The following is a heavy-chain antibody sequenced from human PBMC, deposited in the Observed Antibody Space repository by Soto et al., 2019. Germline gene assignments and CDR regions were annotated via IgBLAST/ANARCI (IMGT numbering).Heavy chain of an antibody. D-gene: IGHD3-3*01. CDR2: INHSGST. Sequence: QVQLQQWGAGLLKPSETLSLTCAVYGGSFSGYYWSWIRQPPGKGLEWIGEINHSGSTNYNPSLKRRVTISVDTSKNQFPLKLSSVTAADTAVYYCARPRYDFWSGYYQYYFDYWGQGTLVTVSS. CDR1: GGSFSGYY. J-gene: IGHJ4*02. V-gene: IGHV4-34*01. CDR3: ARPRYDFWSGYYQYYFDY.